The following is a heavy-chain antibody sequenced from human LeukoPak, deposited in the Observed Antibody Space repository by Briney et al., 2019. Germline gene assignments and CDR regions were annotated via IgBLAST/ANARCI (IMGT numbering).Heavy chain of an antibody. Sequence: GGSLRLSCAASGFTFSSYAMNWVRQAPGKGPELVSFISNSGSDIYYADSVKGRFTISRDNAKNSLYLQMNSLRAEDTAVYYCARDGRDYYGWGSYGNWFDPWGQGTLVTVYS. CDR3: ARDGRDYYGWGSYGNWFDP. CDR1: GFTFSSYA. D-gene: IGHD3-10*01. CDR2: ISNSGSDI. V-gene: IGHV3-48*03. J-gene: IGHJ5*02.